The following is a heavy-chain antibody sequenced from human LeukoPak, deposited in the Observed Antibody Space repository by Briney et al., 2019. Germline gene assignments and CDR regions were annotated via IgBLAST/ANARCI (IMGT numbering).Heavy chain of an antibody. CDR1: GVTSNTYT. J-gene: IGHJ6*03. Sequence: ASVKVSCKTSGVTSNTYTINWVRRAPGQGLEWMGGIIPNFGVPNYAQKFQGRVTITADYTSLSGLRSDDTAVYYCATGRFQHYYYLDVWGKGTTVTVSS. V-gene: IGHV1-69*10. CDR3: ATGRFQHYYYLDV. D-gene: IGHD3-3*01. CDR2: IIPNFGVP.